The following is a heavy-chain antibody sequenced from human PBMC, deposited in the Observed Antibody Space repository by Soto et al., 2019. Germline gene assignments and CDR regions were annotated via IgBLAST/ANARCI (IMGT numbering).Heavy chain of an antibody. V-gene: IGHV4-34*01. J-gene: IGHJ4*02. CDR1: GGSFSGYY. CDR2: INHSGST. D-gene: IGHD3-22*01. CDR3: ARGPRGYYFEY. Sequence: QVQLQQWGAGLLKPSETLSLTCAVYGGSFSGYYWSWIRQPPGKGLEWIGEINHSGSTNYNPSLKSRVTISVDTSKNQFSLKLSSVTAADTAVYYCARGPRGYYFEYWGQGTLVTVYS.